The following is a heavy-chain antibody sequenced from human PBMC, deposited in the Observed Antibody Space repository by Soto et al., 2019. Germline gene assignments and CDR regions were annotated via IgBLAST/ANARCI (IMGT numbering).Heavy chain of an antibody. CDR1: GYTFPSST. CDR2: INAYSGDR. Sequence: QGELVQSGAEVKKPGASVKVSCKASGYTFPSSTISWLRQAPGQGLEWLGWINAYSGDRKFAQRFQGRVTMTTDTSTRTAYLELTSLTSDYTAIYYCASANYGDSDYWGQGTLLTVSS. CDR3: ASANYGDSDY. J-gene: IGHJ4*02. D-gene: IGHD4-17*01. V-gene: IGHV1-18*01.